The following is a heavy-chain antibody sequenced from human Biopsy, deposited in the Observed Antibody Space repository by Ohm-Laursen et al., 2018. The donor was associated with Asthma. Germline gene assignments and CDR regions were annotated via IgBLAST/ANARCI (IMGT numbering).Heavy chain of an antibody. D-gene: IGHD3-10*01. CDR2: ISVYNGNT. CDR1: GYTLNSAG. V-gene: IGHV1-18*01. J-gene: IGHJ6*02. CDR3: ARAVDYSHYYGIDV. Sequence: SSVKVSCKTSGYTLNSAGITWVRQAPGQGLEWMGWISVYNGNTKVAQKLQDRVTMITDTSTSTAYVELRSLRSDDTAVYFCARAVDYSHYYGIDVWGQGTTVTVS.